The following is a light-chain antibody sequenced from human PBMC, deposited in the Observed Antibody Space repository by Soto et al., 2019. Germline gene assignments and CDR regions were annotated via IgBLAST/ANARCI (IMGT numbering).Light chain of an antibody. CDR2: GVT. CDR1: SXDVGAYNY. Sequence: QSVLTQPASVSGSPGQSITISCTGTSXDVGAYNYVSWYLQYPGKAPKLLIYGVTNRPSGVSDRFSGSKSGNTASLTISGLQAEDETDYYCSSYARGSTYVFGTGTKVTVL. J-gene: IGLJ1*01. V-gene: IGLV2-14*01. CDR3: SSYARGSTYV.